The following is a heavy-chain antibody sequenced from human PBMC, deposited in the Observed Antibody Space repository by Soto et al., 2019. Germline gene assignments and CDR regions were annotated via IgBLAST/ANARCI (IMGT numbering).Heavy chain of an antibody. V-gene: IGHV4-4*02. CDR1: GDSISSSVW. Sequence: SETLSLTCAVSGDSISSSVWWTWVRQPPGKGLEWIGEVFHTGDTYFNPSLRSRVAMSVDKSTNEFSLKVTSVTAADTAIYYCARKAWVRFDYWGQGALVTV. D-gene: IGHD7-27*01. CDR3: ARKAWVRFDY. CDR2: VFHTGDT. J-gene: IGHJ4*02.